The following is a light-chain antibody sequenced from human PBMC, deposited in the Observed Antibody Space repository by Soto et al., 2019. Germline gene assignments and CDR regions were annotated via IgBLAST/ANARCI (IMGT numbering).Light chain of an antibody. CDR2: GAS. CDR3: HQYGSSRHT. CDR1: QSIIGY. Sequence: DIQLTQSPSSLSASIGDRVTITCRASQSIIGYLNWYQQKPGKAPRLLIYGASNRATGIPDRFSSSGSGTDFTLTISRLEPEDFAVYYCHQYGSSRHTFGQGTKVDIK. J-gene: IGKJ2*01. V-gene: IGKV1-39*01.